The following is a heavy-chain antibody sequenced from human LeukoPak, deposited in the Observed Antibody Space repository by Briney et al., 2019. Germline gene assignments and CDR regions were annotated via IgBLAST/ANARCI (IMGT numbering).Heavy chain of an antibody. Sequence: GGSLRLSCAASGFTFSTYSMNWVRQAPGKGLEWVSYISSSSSTIYYADSVKGRFTISRDNAKNSLYLQMNSLRAEDTAVYYCARVPPIHVPSSLDPGAFDIWGQGTMVTVSS. CDR1: GFTFSTYS. J-gene: IGHJ3*02. D-gene: IGHD2-2*01. CDR3: ARVPPIHVPSSLDPGAFDI. V-gene: IGHV3-48*01. CDR2: ISSSSSTI.